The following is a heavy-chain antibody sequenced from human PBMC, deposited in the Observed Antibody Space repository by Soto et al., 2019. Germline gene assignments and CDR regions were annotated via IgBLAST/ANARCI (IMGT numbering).Heavy chain of an antibody. CDR3: ARSNIVVVPAAIFRGWFDP. CDR1: GYTFTSYA. Sequence: ASVKVSCKASGYTFTSYAMHWVRQAPGQRLEWMGWINAGNGNTKYSQKFQGRVTITRDTSASTAYMELSSLRSEDTAVYYCARSNIVVVPAAIFRGWFDPWGQGTLVTVPQ. V-gene: IGHV1-3*01. J-gene: IGHJ5*02. D-gene: IGHD2-2*01. CDR2: INAGNGNT.